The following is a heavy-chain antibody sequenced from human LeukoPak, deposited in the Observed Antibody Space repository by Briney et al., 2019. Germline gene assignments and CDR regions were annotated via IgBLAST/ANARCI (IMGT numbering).Heavy chain of an antibody. V-gene: IGHV3-23*01. Sequence: GGSLRLSCEASGFRFLRYAMTWVRQAPGKGLEWVSAISGTGERTYYADSVKGRFVISRDNSKNTLFLDMNSLRVEDTAVYYCAKSEAPRPQYAGYFEHWGQGTLLTVSS. CDR3: AKSEAPRPQYAGYFEH. CDR1: GFRFLRYA. CDR2: ISGTGERT. D-gene: IGHD6-6*01. J-gene: IGHJ1*01.